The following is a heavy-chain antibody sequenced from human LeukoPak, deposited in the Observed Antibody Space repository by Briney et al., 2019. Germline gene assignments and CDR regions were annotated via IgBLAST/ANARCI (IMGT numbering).Heavy chain of an antibody. V-gene: IGHV3-23*01. CDR2: ISNSGGST. J-gene: IGHJ4*02. D-gene: IGHD2-2*03. CDR1: AFTFSSYT. CDR3: AEDGYVSWAYQLSHFDY. Sequence: QSGGSLRLSCAASAFTFSSYTMSWVRQAPGKGLEWVSAISNSGGSTYYADSVKGRFTISRDNSKNTLYLQMNSLRAEDTAVYYCAEDGYVSWAYQLSHFDYWGQGTLVTVSS.